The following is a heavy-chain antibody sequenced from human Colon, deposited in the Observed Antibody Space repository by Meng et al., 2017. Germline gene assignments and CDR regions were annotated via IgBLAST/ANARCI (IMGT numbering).Heavy chain of an antibody. CDR1: GSILSSNL. CDR2: IPNDGSWQ. V-gene: IGHV3-30*03. CDR3: GRGFHSSGHAGTFDV. J-gene: IGHJ3*01. Sequence: SLMTSCASSGSILSSNLMHWVRQTPGKRLEWVSVIPNDGSWQNYADSMKGRFTISRDNAKNTTYQQKNSLRTEDTALYHYGRGFHSSGHAGTFDVLGQGTLVTVSS. D-gene: IGHD3-22*01.